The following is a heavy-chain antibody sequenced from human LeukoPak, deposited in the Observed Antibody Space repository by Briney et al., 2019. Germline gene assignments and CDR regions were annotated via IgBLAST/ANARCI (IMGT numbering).Heavy chain of an antibody. J-gene: IGHJ4*02. CDR1: GFTFSSYA. CDR2: LSGSGGNT. CDR3: AKTMFWSGYYADY. D-gene: IGHD3-3*01. V-gene: IGHV3-23*01. Sequence: PGGSLRLSCAASGFTFSSYAMSWVRQAPGKGLEWVSTLSGSGGNTYYADSVKGRVTISRDNSKNTLYLQMNSLRAEDTAVYYCAKTMFWSGYYADYWGQGTLVTVSS.